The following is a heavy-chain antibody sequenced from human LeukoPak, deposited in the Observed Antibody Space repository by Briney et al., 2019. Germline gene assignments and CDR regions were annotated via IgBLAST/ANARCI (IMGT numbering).Heavy chain of an antibody. D-gene: IGHD3-9*01. CDR3: AREVLRYFDWLQPMDV. Sequence: SETLSLTCAVYGGSFSGYYWSWIRQPPGKGLEWIGEINHSGSTNCNPPLKSRVTISVDTSKNQFSLKLSSVTAADTAVYYCAREVLRYFDWLQPMDVWGKGTTVTVSS. V-gene: IGHV4-34*01. CDR2: INHSGST. J-gene: IGHJ6*04. CDR1: GGSFSGYY.